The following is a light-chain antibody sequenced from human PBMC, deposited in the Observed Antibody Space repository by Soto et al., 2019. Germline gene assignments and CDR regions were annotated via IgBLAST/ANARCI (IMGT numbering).Light chain of an antibody. J-gene: IGKJ2*01. CDR1: RGIGST. CDR2: DTS. Sequence: EVVMTQSPATLSVSPGERATLSCRASRGIGSTLAWYQQKPGQTPRLLIYDTSTRATGVPARFIGSQSGAEFTLTITSLQSEDFAVYYCQQYGSSPQTFGQGTKLEIK. V-gene: IGKV3-15*01. CDR3: QQYGSSPQT.